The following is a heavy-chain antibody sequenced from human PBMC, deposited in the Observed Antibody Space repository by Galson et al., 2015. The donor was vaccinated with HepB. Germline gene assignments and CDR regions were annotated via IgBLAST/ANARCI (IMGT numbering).Heavy chain of an antibody. CDR1: GGTFSSYT. D-gene: IGHD3-10*01. J-gene: IGHJ6*02. Sequence: SVKVSCKASGGTFSSYTISWVRQAPGQGLEWMGRIIPILGIANYAQKFQGRVTITADKSTSTAYMELSSLRSEDTAVYYCARDRGVKGSAGGYYYYGMDVWGQGTTVTVSS. V-gene: IGHV1-69*04. CDR2: IIPILGIA. CDR3: ARDRGVKGSAGGYYYYGMDV.